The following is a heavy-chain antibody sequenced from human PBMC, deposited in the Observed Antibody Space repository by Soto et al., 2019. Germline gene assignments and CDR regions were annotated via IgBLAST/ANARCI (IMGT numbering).Heavy chain of an antibody. D-gene: IGHD2-2*01. CDR2: IIPIFGTA. CDR3: AIRKTGGYCSSTSCRPRYSLYYGMDV. Sequence: SLQVSCKASGGTFSSYAISWVRQAPGQGLEWMGGIIPIFGTANYAQKFQGRVTITADESTSTAYMELSSLRSEDTAVYYCAIRKTGGYCSSTSCRPRYSLYYGMDVWRQ. V-gene: IGHV1-69*13. CDR1: GGTFSSYA. J-gene: IGHJ6*01.